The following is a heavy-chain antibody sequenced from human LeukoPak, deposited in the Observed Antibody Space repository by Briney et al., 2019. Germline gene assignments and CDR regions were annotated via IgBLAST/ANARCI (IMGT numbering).Heavy chain of an antibody. V-gene: IGHV3-23*01. CDR2: ISGSGGST. Sequence: QTGGSLRLSCAVSGITLSNYGMSWVRQAPGKGLEWVAGISGSGGSTNYADSVKGRFSIFRDNPKDTLYLQMNSLRAEDTAVYFCAKRGVVIRVILVGFHKEAYYFDSWGQGALVTVSS. CDR1: GITLSNYG. CDR3: AKRGVVIRVILVGFHKEAYYFDS. J-gene: IGHJ4*02. D-gene: IGHD3-22*01.